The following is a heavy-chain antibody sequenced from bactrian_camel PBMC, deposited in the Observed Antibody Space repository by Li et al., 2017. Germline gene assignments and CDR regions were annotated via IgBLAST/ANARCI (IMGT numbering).Heavy chain of an antibody. V-gene: IGHV3S40*01. CDR2: IIHDGDTT. Sequence: DVQLVESGGDLVQPGGSLRLSCAASGFTFSNYHMSWVRQAPGKGLEWVSRIIHDGDTTSYADSVKGRFTISRDNAKNTVYLQMDNLKPEDTAAYYCRTDLVPDKYYGSWCHDEIPTRWGQGTQVTVS. D-gene: IGHD3*01. CDR1: GFTFSNYH. CDR3: RTDLVPDKYYGSWCHDEIPTR. J-gene: IGHJ4*01.